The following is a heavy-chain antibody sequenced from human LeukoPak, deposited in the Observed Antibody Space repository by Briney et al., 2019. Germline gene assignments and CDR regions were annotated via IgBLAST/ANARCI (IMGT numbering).Heavy chain of an antibody. CDR2: ISSSSSTI. V-gene: IGHV3-48*01. Sequence: GGSLRLSCAASGFTFSSYSMNWVRQAPGKGLEWVSYISSSSSTIYYADSVKGRFTISRDNAKNSLYLQMNSLRAEDTAVYYCARDFKRYKYSSSWYPFDYWGQGTLVTVSS. CDR3: ARDFKRYKYSSSWYPFDY. J-gene: IGHJ4*02. CDR1: GFTFSSYS. D-gene: IGHD6-13*01.